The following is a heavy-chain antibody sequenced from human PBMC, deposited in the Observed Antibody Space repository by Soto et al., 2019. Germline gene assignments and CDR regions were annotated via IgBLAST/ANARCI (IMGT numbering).Heavy chain of an antibody. CDR1: RFTFTIYG. D-gene: IGHD5-12*01. Sequence: QVQLVESGGGVVQPGRSLRLSCAASRFTFTIYGMHWVRQAPGKGLEWVAVIWYDGSNKYYADSVKGRFTISRDNSKNTLYPQMNSLRAEDTAVYYCAREEMATIHPWVPAAFDIWGQGTMVTVSS. CDR2: IWYDGSNK. V-gene: IGHV3-33*01. J-gene: IGHJ3*02. CDR3: AREEMATIHPWVPAAFDI.